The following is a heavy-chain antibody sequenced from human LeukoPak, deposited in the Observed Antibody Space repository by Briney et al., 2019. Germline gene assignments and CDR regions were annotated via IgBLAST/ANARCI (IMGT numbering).Heavy chain of an antibody. D-gene: IGHD5-18*01. Sequence: GESLRISCKGSGYSFTSYWISWVRQMPGKGLEWMGIIYPGDSDSRYSPSFQGQVTMSADKSISTAYLQWSSLKASDTAMYYCARQGYTYGYDYWGQGTLVTASS. CDR3: ARQGYTYGYDY. J-gene: IGHJ4*02. CDR2: IYPGDSDS. V-gene: IGHV5-51*01. CDR1: GYSFTSYW.